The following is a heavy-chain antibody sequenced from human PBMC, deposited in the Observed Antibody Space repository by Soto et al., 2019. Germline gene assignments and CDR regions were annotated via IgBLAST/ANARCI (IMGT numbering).Heavy chain of an antibody. CDR1: GYTFTSYG. V-gene: IGHV1-18*01. D-gene: IGHD2-15*01. CDR2: ISAYNGNT. CDR3: ARLRYCSGGSCYPLSATFIGMDV. J-gene: IGHJ6*02. Sequence: ASVKVSCKASGYTFTSYGISWVRQAPGQGLEWMGWISAYNGNTNYAQKLQGRVTMTTDTSTSTAYMELRSLRSDDTAVYYCARLRYCSGGSCYPLSATFIGMDVWGQGTTVTVSS.